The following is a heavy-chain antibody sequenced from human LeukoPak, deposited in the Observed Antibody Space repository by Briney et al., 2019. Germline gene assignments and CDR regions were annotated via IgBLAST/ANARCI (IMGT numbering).Heavy chain of an antibody. V-gene: IGHV3-30-3*01. CDR2: ISYDGSNK. Sequence: GGSLRLSCAASGFTFSSYAMHWVRQAPGKGLEWVAVISYDGSNKYYADSVKGRFTISRDNSKNTLYLQMNSLRAEDTAVYYCAKGVSYYYDSSGYLSYFDYWGQGTLVTVSS. D-gene: IGHD3-22*01. CDR1: GFTFSSYA. J-gene: IGHJ4*02. CDR3: AKGVSYYYDSSGYLSYFDY.